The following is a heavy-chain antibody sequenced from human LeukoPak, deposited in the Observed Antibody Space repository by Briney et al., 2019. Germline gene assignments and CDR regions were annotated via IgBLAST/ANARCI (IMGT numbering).Heavy chain of an antibody. V-gene: IGHV3-48*03. D-gene: IGHD1-26*01. J-gene: IGHJ4*02. CDR2: ISSSGSTI. CDR3: ARDDTGGYGDYFDY. Sequence: PGGSLRLSCAASGFTFSSYEMNWVRQAPGKGLEWVSYISSSGSTIYYADSVKGRFTISRDNAKNSLYLKMNSLRAEDTAVYYCARDDTGGYGDYFDYWGQGTLVTVSS. CDR1: GFTFSSYE.